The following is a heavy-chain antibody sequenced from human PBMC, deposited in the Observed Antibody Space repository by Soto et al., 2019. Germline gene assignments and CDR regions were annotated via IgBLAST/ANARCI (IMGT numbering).Heavy chain of an antibody. Sequence: PSQTLSITCDISGDRVSSSSTAWSWIRQSPSRGLEWLGRTFYRSKWYYDYALSVKGRITINPDTSKNQFSLQLNSVTPEDTAVYYCARGSARRGYNWFDPWGQGTLVTVSS. CDR2: TFYRSKWYY. V-gene: IGHV6-1*01. CDR3: ARGSARRGYNWFDP. CDR1: GDRVSSSSTA. J-gene: IGHJ5*02.